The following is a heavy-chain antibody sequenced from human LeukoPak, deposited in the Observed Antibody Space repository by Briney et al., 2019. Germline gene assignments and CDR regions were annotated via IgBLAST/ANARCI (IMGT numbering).Heavy chain of an antibody. J-gene: IGHJ5*02. D-gene: IGHD3-9*01. CDR2: IYYSGST. CDR3: ARYEAGYYDILTGRNWFDP. V-gene: IGHV4-59*08. CDR1: GGSISSYY. Sequence: PSETLSLTCTVSGGSISSYYWSWIRQPPGKGLEWIGYIYYSGSTNYNPSPKSRVTISVDTSKNQFSLKLSSVTAADTAVYYCARYEAGYYDILTGRNWFDPWGQGTLVTVSS.